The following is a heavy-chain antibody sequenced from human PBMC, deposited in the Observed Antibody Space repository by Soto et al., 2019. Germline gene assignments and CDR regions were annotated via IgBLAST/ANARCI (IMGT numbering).Heavy chain of an antibody. D-gene: IGHD5-12*01. V-gene: IGHV1-69*02. CDR1: GGTFSSYT. CDR3: ARAPYSCYEERGYYFDY. J-gene: IGHJ4*02. Sequence: QVQLVQSGAEVKKPGSSVKVSCKASGGTFSSYTISWVRQAPGQGLEWMGRIIPILGIANYAQKFQGRVTITADKSTSTAYMELSSLRSEDTAVYYCARAPYSCYEERGYYFDYWGQGTLVTVSS. CDR2: IIPILGIA.